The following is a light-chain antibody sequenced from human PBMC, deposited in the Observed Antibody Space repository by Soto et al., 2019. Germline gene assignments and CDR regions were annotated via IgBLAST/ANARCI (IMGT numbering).Light chain of an antibody. CDR3: MQNNH. V-gene: IGKV2-30*01. CDR1: QSLVYSDGNTY. J-gene: IGKJ2*01. CDR2: KVS. Sequence: VMTQSPLSLAVTLGQPASIYCRSGQSLVYSDGNTYLNWFHQRPGQSPRRLIYKVSNRGSGVPDRFSGSGSGTDFTLEISRVEAEDVGVYYCMQNNHFGQGTKLEIK.